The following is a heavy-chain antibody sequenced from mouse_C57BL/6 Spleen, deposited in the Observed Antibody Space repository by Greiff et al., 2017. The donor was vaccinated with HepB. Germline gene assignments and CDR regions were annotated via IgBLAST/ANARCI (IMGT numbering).Heavy chain of an antibody. V-gene: IGHV5-9*01. CDR1: GFTFSSYT. Sequence: EVMLVESGGGLVKPGGSLKLSCAASGFTFSSYTMSWVRQTPEKRLEWVATISGGGGNTYYPDSVKGRFTISRDNSKNTLYLQMSSLRSEDTALYYCARHSRQLGGYFDVWGTGTTVTVSS. D-gene: IGHD4-1*02. J-gene: IGHJ1*03. CDR3: ARHSRQLGGYFDV. CDR2: ISGGGGNT.